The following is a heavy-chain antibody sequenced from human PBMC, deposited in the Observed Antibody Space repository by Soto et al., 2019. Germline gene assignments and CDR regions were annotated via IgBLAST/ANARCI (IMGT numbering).Heavy chain of an antibody. J-gene: IGHJ4*02. V-gene: IGHV4-39*01. D-gene: IGHD2-21*02. CDR1: GGSISSSNYY. Sequence: SETLSLTCTVSGGSISSSNYYWGWIRQPPGKGLDWIGNIYYSGTPYYNPSLKSRVTISIDTSKNQFSLRLNSVTAADTGVYYCARFVVTATRHPEFDYWGQGTLVTVSS. CDR3: ARFVVTATRHPEFDY. CDR2: IYYSGTP.